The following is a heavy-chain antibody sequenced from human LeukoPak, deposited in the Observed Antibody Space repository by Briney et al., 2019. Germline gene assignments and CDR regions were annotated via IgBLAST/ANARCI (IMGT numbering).Heavy chain of an antibody. CDR2: IIPIFGTA. CDR1: GGTFSSYA. J-gene: IGHJ4*02. CDR3: ASHMYSSSWALEYYFDY. Sequence: EASVKVSCTASGGTFSSYAISWVRQAPGQGLEWMGGIIPIFGTANYAQKFQGRVTITADESTSTAYMELSSLRSEDAAVYYCASHMYSSSWALEYYFDYWGQGTLVTVSS. D-gene: IGHD6-13*01. V-gene: IGHV1-69*13.